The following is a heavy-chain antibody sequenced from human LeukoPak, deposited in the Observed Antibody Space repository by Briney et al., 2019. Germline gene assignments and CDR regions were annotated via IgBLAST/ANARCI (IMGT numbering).Heavy chain of an antibody. V-gene: IGHV3-7*01. J-gene: IGHJ4*02. D-gene: IGHD3-22*01. CDR3: AREPKGDPHYDSSGHYWEY. CDR1: GFTFRSYW. Sequence: GGSLRLSCAASGFTFRSYWVSWVRQAPGKGLEWVANIKQDGSEKYYVDSVKGRFTISRDNAKNSLYLQMNSLRAEDTAVYYCAREPKGDPHYDSSGHYWEYWGQGTLVTVSS. CDR2: IKQDGSEK.